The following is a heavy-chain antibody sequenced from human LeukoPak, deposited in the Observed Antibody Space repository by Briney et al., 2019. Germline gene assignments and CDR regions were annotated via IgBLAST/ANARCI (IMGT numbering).Heavy chain of an antibody. CDR3: AKDKGWGYSTYDFYGMDV. V-gene: IGHV3-30-3*01. D-gene: IGHD1-26*01. J-gene: IGHJ6*02. CDR1: GFTFSSYA. CDR2: ISYDGSNK. Sequence: GRSLRLSCAASGFTFSSYAMHWVRQAPGKGLEWVAVISYDGSNKYYADSVKGRFTISRDNSKNTLYLQMNSLRAEDTAVYYCAKDKGWGYSTYDFYGMDVWGQGTTVTVSS.